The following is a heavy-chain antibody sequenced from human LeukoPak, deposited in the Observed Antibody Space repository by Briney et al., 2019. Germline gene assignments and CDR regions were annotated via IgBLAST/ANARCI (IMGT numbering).Heavy chain of an antibody. CDR3: AREREGSGDFDY. D-gene: IGHD3-10*01. Sequence: PSETLSLTCAVSGGSISSGGFSWNWIRQSPGKGLEWIGYIYHSGSTFYNPSLKSRVTISVDRSKNQFSLKLTSVTAADTAVYYCAREREGSGDFDYWGQGTLVTVSS. CDR1: GGSISSGGFS. V-gene: IGHV4-30-2*06. CDR2: IYHSGST. J-gene: IGHJ4*02.